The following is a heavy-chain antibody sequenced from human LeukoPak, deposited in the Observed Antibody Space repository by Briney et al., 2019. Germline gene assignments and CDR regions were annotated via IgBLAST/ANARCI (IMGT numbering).Heavy chain of an antibody. Sequence: ASVKISCKASGYKFSDYYVHWVQQAPGKGLEWMGRVNPKNGETMYVGKLLSRISISADTSTNTVYMELSSLRSEDTAVYYCATPSGSYFGYYYFHWWGQGTLVTVSS. J-gene: IGHJ4*02. CDR1: GYKFSDYY. CDR2: VNPKNGET. D-gene: IGHD1-26*01. V-gene: IGHV1-69-2*01. CDR3: ATPSGSYFGYYYFHW.